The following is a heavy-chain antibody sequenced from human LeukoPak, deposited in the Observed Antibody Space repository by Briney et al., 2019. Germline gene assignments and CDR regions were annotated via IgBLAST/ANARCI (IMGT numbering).Heavy chain of an antibody. V-gene: IGHV3-21*01. Sequence: GSLRLSCAASGFTFSSYSMSWVRQAPGKGLEWVSSITSSSSYIYYADSVKGRFTISRDNAKNSLYLQMNSLRAEDTAVYYCARDRLDAWNDVYYFDYWGQGTLVTVSS. J-gene: IGHJ4*02. CDR2: ITSSSSYI. CDR3: ARDRLDAWNDVYYFDY. CDR1: GFTFSSYS. D-gene: IGHD1-1*01.